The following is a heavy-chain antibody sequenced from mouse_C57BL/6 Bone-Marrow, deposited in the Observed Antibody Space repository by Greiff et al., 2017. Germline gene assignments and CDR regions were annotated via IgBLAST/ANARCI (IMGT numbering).Heavy chain of an antibody. CDR3: ARLIYYDYDYFDY. D-gene: IGHD2-4*01. CDR2: INPGRGGT. Sequence: QVQLQQSGAELVRPGTSVKVSCKASGYAFTNYLIEWVKQRPGQGLEWIGVINPGRGGTNYNEKFKGKATLTADKSYSTAYMQLSSLTSEDSAVYVCARLIYYDYDYFDYWGQGTTLTVSS. J-gene: IGHJ2*01. V-gene: IGHV1-54*01. CDR1: GYAFTNYL.